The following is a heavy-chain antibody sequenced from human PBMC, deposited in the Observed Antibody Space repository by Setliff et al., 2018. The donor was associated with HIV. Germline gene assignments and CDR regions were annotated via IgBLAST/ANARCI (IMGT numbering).Heavy chain of an antibody. D-gene: IGHD4-4*01. CDR3: AKTQTVITVYGPFDS. CDR1: GFTFSRYA. J-gene: IGHJ4*02. CDR2: ISGSGIGS. V-gene: IGHV3-23*01. Sequence: PGGSLRLSCAASGFTFSRYAMTWVRQAPGKGLEWVSAISGSGIGSYYRESVKGRFTVSRDNSNNTVYLQMNSLRAEDTAMYYCAKTQTVITVYGPFDSWGQGTPVTVSS.